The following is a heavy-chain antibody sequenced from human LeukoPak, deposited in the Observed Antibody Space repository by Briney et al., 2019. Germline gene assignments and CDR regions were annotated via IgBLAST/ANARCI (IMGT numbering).Heavy chain of an antibody. D-gene: IGHD2-21*02. Sequence: ASVKVSCKASGYTFTGYYMHWVRQAPGQGLEWMGWMNPNSGNTGYAQKFQGRVTMTRNTSISTAYMELSSLRSEDTAVYYCARDTGDYYFDSWGQGTLVTVSS. V-gene: IGHV1-8*02. J-gene: IGHJ4*02. CDR3: ARDTGDYYFDS. CDR1: GYTFTGYY. CDR2: MNPNSGNT.